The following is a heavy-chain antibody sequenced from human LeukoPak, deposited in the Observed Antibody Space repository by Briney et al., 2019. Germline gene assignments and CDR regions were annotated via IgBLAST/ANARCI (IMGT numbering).Heavy chain of an antibody. J-gene: IGHJ5*02. CDR2: ISAYNGNT. CDR3: ARAYCGGDCYSPVNWFDP. D-gene: IGHD2-21*02. CDR1: GYTFTSYG. V-gene: IGHV1-18*01. Sequence: GASVKVSCKASGYTFTSYGISWVRQAPGQGLEWMGWISAYNGNTSYAQKLQGRVTMTTDTSTSTAYMELRSLRSDDTAVYYCARAYCGGDCYSPVNWFDPWGQGTLVTVSS.